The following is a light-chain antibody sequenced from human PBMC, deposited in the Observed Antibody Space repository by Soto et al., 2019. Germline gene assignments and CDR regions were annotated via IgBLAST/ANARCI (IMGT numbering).Light chain of an antibody. V-gene: IGLV6-57*04. J-gene: IGLJ2*01. Sequence: NFMLTQPHSVSESPGKTVTISCTRSSGSIASNYVQWYQQRPGSAPTPVIYDDSQRTSGVPDRFSGSIDSSSNSASLTISRLKTEDEADYYCQSFDINNVVFCGGTKLTVL. CDR2: DDS. CDR3: QSFDINNVV. CDR1: SGSIASNY.